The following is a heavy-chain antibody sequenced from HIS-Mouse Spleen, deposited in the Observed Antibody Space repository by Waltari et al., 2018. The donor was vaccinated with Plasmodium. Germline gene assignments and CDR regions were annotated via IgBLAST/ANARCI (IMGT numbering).Heavy chain of an antibody. V-gene: IGHV3-30*04. CDR1: GFPFSGYA. Sequence: QVQLVESGGGVVQPGRSLRLSCAASGFPFSGYAMPWVRQAPGKGLEWLAVISYDGSNKYYADSVKGRFTISRDNSKNTLYLQMNSLRAEDTAVYYCARAHTGYSSSWYYYGMVVWGQGTTVTVSS. D-gene: IGHD6-13*01. CDR2: ISYDGSNK. J-gene: IGHJ6*02. CDR3: ARAHTGYSSSWYYYGMVV.